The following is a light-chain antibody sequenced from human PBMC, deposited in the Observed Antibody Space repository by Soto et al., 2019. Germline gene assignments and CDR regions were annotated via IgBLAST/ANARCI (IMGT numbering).Light chain of an antibody. J-gene: IGKJ2*01. CDR2: GAS. V-gene: IGKV3-15*01. CDR1: QSVNNN. CDR3: QQYNNWPPT. Sequence: EIVMTQSPATLSVSPGERATLSCRASQSVNNNLAWYQQKPGQAPRLLTYGASTGATGIPARFSGSGSGTEFTLTISSLQSEDFADYYCQQYNNWPPTFGQGTKVDIK.